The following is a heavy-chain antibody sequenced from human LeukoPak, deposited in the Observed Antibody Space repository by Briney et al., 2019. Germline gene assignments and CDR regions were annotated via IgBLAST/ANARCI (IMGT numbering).Heavy chain of an antibody. V-gene: IGHV4-4*07. CDR1: GGSFSDYY. CDR3: TRDTGTTGEVKFDP. Sequence: SETLSLTCAVYGGSFSDYYWSWIRQPAGKGLEWIGRIYTSGSTTYNPSLKSRVTMSVDTSKSQFSLNLMSVTAADTAVYYCTRDTGTTGEVKFDPWGQGTLVTVPS. J-gene: IGHJ5*02. CDR2: IYTSGST. D-gene: IGHD4-17*01.